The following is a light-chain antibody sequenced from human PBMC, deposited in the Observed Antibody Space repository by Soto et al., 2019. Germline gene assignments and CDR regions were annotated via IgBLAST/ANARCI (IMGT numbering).Light chain of an antibody. CDR2: AAS. CDR3: QLCGSSPRT. CDR1: QSVSSTY. V-gene: IGKV3-20*01. J-gene: IGKJ1*01. Sequence: EIVLTQSPGTLSLPPGERATLSCRASQSVSSTYLAWYQQNPRQAPRLLTYAASRRATGIPDTFSGSGSGTDFTLNSRRLEPEGFALDYCQLCGSSPRTVGHGTKVEIK.